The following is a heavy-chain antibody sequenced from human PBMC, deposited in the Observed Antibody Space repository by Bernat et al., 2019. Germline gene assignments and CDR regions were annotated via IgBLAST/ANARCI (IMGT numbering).Heavy chain of an antibody. Sequence: QVQLVQSGAEVKKPGSSVKVSCKASGGTFSSYTISWVRQAPGQGLGWMGRIIPILGIANYAQKFQGRVTITADKSTSTADMELSSLRSEDTAVYYCARETYYYGSGRGWFDPWGQGTLVTVSS. CDR1: GGTFSSYT. J-gene: IGHJ5*02. CDR2: IIPILGIA. V-gene: IGHV1-69*08. D-gene: IGHD3-10*01. CDR3: ARETYYYGSGRGWFDP.